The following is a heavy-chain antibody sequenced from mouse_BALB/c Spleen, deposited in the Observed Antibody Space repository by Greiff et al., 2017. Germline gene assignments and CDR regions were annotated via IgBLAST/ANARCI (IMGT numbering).Heavy chain of an antibody. J-gene: IGHJ4*01. CDR2: IWSGGST. CDR3: ARGRRGEAMDY. V-gene: IGHV2-2*02. Sequence: QVQLQQSGPGLVQPSQSLSITCTVSGFSLTSYGVHWVRQSPGKGLEWLGVIWSGGSTDYNAAFISRLSISKDNSKSQVFFKMNSLQANDTAIYYCARGRRGEAMDYWGQGTSVTVSS. CDR1: GFSLTSYG.